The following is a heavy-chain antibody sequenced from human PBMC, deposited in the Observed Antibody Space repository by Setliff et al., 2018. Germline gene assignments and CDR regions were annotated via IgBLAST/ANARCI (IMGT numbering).Heavy chain of an antibody. Sequence: ASVKVSCKASGYTFTTYEITWVRQAPGQGLEWMGWVTVYNGNTKYAQNLQGRLTLTTDISTSTAYMELGSLTTDDTAVYYCARVESMVRGKNILRHFDYWGQGIQVTVSS. V-gene: IGHV1-18*01. CDR2: VTVYNGNT. J-gene: IGHJ4*02. CDR1: GYTFTTYE. CDR3: ARVESMVRGKNILRHFDY. D-gene: IGHD3-10*01.